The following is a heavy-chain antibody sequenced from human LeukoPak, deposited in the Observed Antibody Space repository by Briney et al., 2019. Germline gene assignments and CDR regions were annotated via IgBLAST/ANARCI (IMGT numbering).Heavy chain of an antibody. Sequence: GASVKVSCKASGYIFTSYNMHWLRQVPGQGLEWMGIINPSGGSTGYAQKLQGRVTMTRDKSTSTIYMELSSLTSEDTAVYYCARVGVGATTWALAHWGQGTLVTVSS. CDR1: GYIFTSYN. J-gene: IGHJ4*02. V-gene: IGHV1-46*04. D-gene: IGHD1-26*01. CDR2: INPSGGST. CDR3: ARVGVGATTWALAH.